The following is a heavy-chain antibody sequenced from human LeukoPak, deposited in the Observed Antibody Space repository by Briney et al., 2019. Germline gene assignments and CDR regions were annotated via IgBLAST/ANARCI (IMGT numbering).Heavy chain of an antibody. D-gene: IGHD3-9*01. CDR2: IYYSGST. V-gene: IGHV4-39*01. Sequence: SQTLSLTCTVSGGSISSSTYYWGWIRQPPGKGLEWIGRIYYSGSTYYNPSLKSRVIISVDTSKNQFSLKLSSVTAADTAVYYCARTKIRGWLLTDAFDIWGQGTMVTVSS. CDR3: ARTKIRGWLLTDAFDI. J-gene: IGHJ3*02. CDR1: GGSISSSTYY.